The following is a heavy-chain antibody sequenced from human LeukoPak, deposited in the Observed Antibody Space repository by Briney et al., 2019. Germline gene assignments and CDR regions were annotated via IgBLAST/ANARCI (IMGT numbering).Heavy chain of an antibody. CDR2: INHSGST. CDR3: ARGASLAYYYDSSGYYK. Sequence: SETLSLTCTVSGGSISSYYWSWIRQPPGKGLEWIGEINHSGSTNYNPSLKSRVTISVDTSKNQFSLKLSSVTAADTAVYYCARGASLAYYYDSSGYYKWGQGTLVTVSS. V-gene: IGHV4-34*01. D-gene: IGHD3-22*01. CDR1: GGSISSYY. J-gene: IGHJ4*02.